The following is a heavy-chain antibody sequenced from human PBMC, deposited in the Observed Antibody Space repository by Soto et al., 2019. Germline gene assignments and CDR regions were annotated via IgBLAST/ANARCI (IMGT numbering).Heavy chain of an antibody. CDR2: INAGNGNT. CDR3: ARGHLAVVPVASWYFYMDV. Sequence: QVQLVQSGAEVEKPGASVKVSCKASGYTFTNYAVHWVRQAPGQRLEWMGWINAGNGNTRYSQKFQGRVTITRDTSERTAYMEMSSLRSEDTAVYYCARGHLAVVPVASWYFYMDVWGKGTTVTVSS. D-gene: IGHD2-2*01. V-gene: IGHV1-3*01. J-gene: IGHJ6*03. CDR1: GYTFTNYA.